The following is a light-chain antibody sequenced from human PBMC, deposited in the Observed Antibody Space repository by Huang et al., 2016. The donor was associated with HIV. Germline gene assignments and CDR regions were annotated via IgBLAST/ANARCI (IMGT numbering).Light chain of an antibody. Sequence: DIVMTQSPDSLAVSLGERATINCKYSQSILYSSNNKNYLAWYQQRPGQPPKLLIYWASTRESGVPDRFSGSGSATDFTLTISSLQAEDVAVYFCQQYYSAPQTFGQGTKLEIK. CDR2: WAS. CDR3: QQYYSAPQT. V-gene: IGKV4-1*01. CDR1: QSILYSSNNKNY. J-gene: IGKJ2*01.